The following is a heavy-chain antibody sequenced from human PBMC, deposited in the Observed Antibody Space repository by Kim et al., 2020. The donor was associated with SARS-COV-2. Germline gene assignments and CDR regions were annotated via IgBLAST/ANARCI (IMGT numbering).Heavy chain of an antibody. CDR3: ARRTSWIQLWSKGYYF. Sequence: SETLSLTCTVSGGSISSSSYYWGWIRQPPGKGLEWIGSIYYSGSTYYNPSLKSRVTISVDTSKNQFSLKLSSVTAADTAVYYCARRTSWIQLWSKGYYF. V-gene: IGHV4-39*01. D-gene: IGHD5-18*01. CDR1: GGSISSSSYY. CDR2: IYYSGST. J-gene: IGHJ4*01.